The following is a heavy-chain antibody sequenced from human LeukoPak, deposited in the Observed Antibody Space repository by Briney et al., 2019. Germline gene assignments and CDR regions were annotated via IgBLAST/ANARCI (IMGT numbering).Heavy chain of an antibody. CDR2: ISRSGSTI. Sequence: PGGSLRLSCAASGFTFSSYSMNWVRQAPGKGLEWISYISRSGSTIYYADSVKGRFTISRDNAKNSLYLQMNSLRAEDTAVYYCARYDSSGYRLFDYWGQGTLVTVSS. CDR1: GFTFSSYS. J-gene: IGHJ4*02. CDR3: ARYDSSGYRLFDY. V-gene: IGHV3-48*04. D-gene: IGHD3-22*01.